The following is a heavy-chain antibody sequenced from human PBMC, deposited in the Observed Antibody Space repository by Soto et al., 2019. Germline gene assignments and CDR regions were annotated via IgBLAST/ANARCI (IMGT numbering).Heavy chain of an antibody. Sequence: EVQMLESGGGLVQPGGSLRLSCAASGFIFSNYAMSWVRQAPGKGLEWVAGMGGANGDTYYADSVRGRFAISRDNSKSTLFPQMNSLRAEDTAVYYCAKDRVNLNSVWDPFDIWGQGTMVTVSS. CDR3: AKDRVNLNSVWDPFDI. V-gene: IGHV3-23*01. CDR2: MGGANGDT. D-gene: IGHD2-21*01. J-gene: IGHJ3*02. CDR1: GFIFSNYA.